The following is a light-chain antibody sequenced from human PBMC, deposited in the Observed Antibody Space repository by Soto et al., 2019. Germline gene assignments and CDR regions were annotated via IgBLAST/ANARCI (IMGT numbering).Light chain of an antibody. CDR1: QSVSSH. V-gene: IGKV3-11*01. CDR2: DAS. J-gene: IGKJ1*01. Sequence: EIVLTQSPATLSLSPGERATLSCRASQSVSSHFAWYQQKPGQAPRLLIYDASNRATGIPARFSGSGSGTDFTLTISRLEPEDFAVYYCQQRGNWWTFGQGTKVEIK. CDR3: QQRGNWWT.